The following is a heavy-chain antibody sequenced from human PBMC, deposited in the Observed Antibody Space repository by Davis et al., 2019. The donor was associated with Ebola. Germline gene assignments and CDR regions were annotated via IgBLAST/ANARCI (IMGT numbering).Heavy chain of an antibody. CDR1: GFSFSNYW. CDR3: ARYWHYTDCSYFDC. D-gene: IGHD3-3*02. Sequence: PGGSLRLSCAASGFSFSNYWMSWVRQAPGKGLQWVGQINQDGSEKYYVDSVKGRFTISRDNSKNTLYLQMNSLRAEDTATYYCARYWHYTDCSYFDCWGQGTMVAVSS. J-gene: IGHJ4*02. CDR2: INQDGSEK. V-gene: IGHV3-7*03.